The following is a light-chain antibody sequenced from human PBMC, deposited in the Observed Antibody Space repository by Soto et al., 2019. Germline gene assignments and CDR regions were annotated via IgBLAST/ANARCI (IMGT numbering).Light chain of an antibody. V-gene: IGLV1-51*01. J-gene: IGLJ2*01. Sequence: QSVLTQPPSVSAAPGQKVTISCSGSSSNIGNNYVSWYQQLPGTAPKLLIYDNDNRPSGIPDRVSGSKSGTSATLGITGLQTGDEAHYYCGTWDSSLSASVVFGGGTQLTVL. CDR3: GTWDSSLSASVV. CDR1: SSNIGNNY. CDR2: DND.